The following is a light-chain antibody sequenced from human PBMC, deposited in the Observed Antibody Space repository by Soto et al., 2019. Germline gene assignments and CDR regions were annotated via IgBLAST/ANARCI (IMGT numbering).Light chain of an antibody. Sequence: QSVLTQPASVSGSPGQSITISCTGTSSDVGGYNYVSWYQQHPGKAPKLIIYEVSNRPSGVSNRFSGSKSDNTASLTISGLQAEDEADYYCSSYTSRHTYVFGTGTKLTVL. CDR1: SSDVGGYNY. J-gene: IGLJ1*01. V-gene: IGLV2-14*01. CDR2: EVS. CDR3: SSYTSRHTYV.